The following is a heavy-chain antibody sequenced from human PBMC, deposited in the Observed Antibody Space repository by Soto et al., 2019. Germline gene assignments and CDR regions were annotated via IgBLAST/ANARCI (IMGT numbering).Heavy chain of an antibody. CDR1: GYTFSSYS. J-gene: IGHJ4*02. CDR2: ISAYNGNT. D-gene: IGHD3-22*01. Sequence: ASEKVSCKASGYTFSSYSIGWVRQAPGQGLEEMGWISAYNGNTNYAQKLQGRVTMTTDTSTSTAYMELRSLRSDDTAVYYCAATPNYYDSSGYYGQRGFDYRGQGTLVTVSS. CDR3: AATPNYYDSSGYYGQRGFDY. V-gene: IGHV1-18*01.